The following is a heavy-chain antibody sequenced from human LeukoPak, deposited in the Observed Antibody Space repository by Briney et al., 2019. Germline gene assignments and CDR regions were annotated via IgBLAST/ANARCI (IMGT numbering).Heavy chain of an antibody. V-gene: IGHV4-39*01. Sequence: SETLSLTCTVPGGSISSSSYYWGWIRQPPGKGLAWIGSIYYSGSTCYNPSLKSRVTISVDTSKNQFSLKLSSVTAADTAVYYCARPVGSSSWYPNNWFDPWGQGTLVTVSS. CDR1: GGSISSSSYY. D-gene: IGHD6-13*01. CDR3: ARPVGSSSWYPNNWFDP. J-gene: IGHJ5*02. CDR2: IYYSGST.